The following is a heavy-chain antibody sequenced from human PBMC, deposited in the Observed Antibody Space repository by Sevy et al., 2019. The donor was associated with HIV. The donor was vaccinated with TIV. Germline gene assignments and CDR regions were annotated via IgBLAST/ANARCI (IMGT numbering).Heavy chain of an antibody. Sequence: GGSLRLSCAASGFTFSSYWMSWVRQAPGKGLEWVAKIKEDGSEKQCVDSLKGRFTISRDNAKNSLYLQMNSLRAEDTAVYYFARGSRLTDVWGKGTTVTVSS. V-gene: IGHV3-7*04. CDR2: IKEDGSEK. D-gene: IGHD3-16*01. J-gene: IGHJ6*04. CDR1: GFTFSSYW. CDR3: ARGSRLTDV.